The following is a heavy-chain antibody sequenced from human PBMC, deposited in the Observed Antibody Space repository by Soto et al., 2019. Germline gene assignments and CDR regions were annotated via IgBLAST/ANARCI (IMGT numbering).Heavy chain of an antibody. J-gene: IGHJ4*02. CDR1: GFTLSSYA. Sequence: EVQLLESGGGLVQPGGSLRLSCTVSGFTLSSYAMSWVRQAPGKGLEWVSAASGTGGSTYYADSVKGRFTISRDNSKNTLYVQMNSLRAEDTAVYYCAKSEYRYCGGGPCYFFDYWGQGTLVTVSS. V-gene: IGHV3-23*01. CDR3: AKSEYRYCGGGPCYFFDY. D-gene: IGHD2-15*01. CDR2: ASGTGGST.